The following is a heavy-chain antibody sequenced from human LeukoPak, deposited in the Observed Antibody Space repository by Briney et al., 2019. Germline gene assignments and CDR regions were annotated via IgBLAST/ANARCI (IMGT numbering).Heavy chain of an antibody. CDR1: GYTFTSYG. CDR2: ISAYNGNT. J-gene: IGHJ4*01. CDR3: ARGSNSGSYYYFDY. D-gene: IGHD1-26*01. Sequence: ASVKVSCKASGYTFTSYGISWVRQAPGQGLEWMGGISAYNGNTNYAQKLQGRGTMTTDTSTRTAYMELRSLRSDDTAVYYCARGSNSGSYYYFDYWGQGTLVTVSS. V-gene: IGHV1-18*01.